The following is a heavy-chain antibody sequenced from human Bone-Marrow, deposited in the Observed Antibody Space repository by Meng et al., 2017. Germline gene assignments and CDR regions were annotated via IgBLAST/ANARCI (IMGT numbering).Heavy chain of an antibody. J-gene: IGHJ4*02. D-gene: IGHD6-19*01. V-gene: IGHV4-4*02. CDR3: AASPGWWRIDS. CDR2: FHHSGTT. CDR1: GASVSSGYW. Sequence: QVQLQESGPGLVQPSGTLSLTCCVSGASVSSGYWWTWVRQPPGKGLEWIGEFHHSGTTNYNPSLRSRVTISVDTSKNQFSLRLTSVTAADTAVYHCAASPGWWRIDSWGQGTLVTVSS.